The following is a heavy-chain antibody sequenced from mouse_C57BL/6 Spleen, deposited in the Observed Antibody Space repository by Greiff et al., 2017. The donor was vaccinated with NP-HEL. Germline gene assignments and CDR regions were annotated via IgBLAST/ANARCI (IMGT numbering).Heavy chain of an antibody. V-gene: IGHV1-82*01. Sequence: VQLQQSGPELVKPGASVKISCKASGYAFSSSWMNWVKQRPGKGLEWIGRIYPGDGDTNYNGKFKGKATLTADKSSSTAYMQLSSLTSEDSAVYFCARDYYGSSRFDYWGQGTTLTVSS. CDR1: GYAFSSSW. J-gene: IGHJ2*01. CDR3: ARDYYGSSRFDY. D-gene: IGHD1-1*01. CDR2: IYPGDGDT.